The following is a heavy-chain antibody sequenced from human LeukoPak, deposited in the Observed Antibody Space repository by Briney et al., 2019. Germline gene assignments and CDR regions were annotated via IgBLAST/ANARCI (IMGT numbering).Heavy chain of an antibody. Sequence: SETLSLTCTVSGGSISSYYWSWIRQPPGKGLEWIGYIYYSGSTNYNPSLKSRVTISVDTSKNQFSLKLSSVTAADTAVYYCARLPLKTNSDYWGQGTLVTVSS. J-gene: IGHJ4*02. V-gene: IGHV4-59*08. CDR2: IYYSGST. D-gene: IGHD2-8*01. CDR3: ARLPLKTNSDY. CDR1: GGSISSYY.